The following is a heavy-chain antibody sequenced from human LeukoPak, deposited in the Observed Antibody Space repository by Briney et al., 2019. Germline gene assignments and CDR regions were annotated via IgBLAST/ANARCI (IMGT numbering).Heavy chain of an antibody. V-gene: IGHV4-4*02. D-gene: IGHD6-25*01. CDR1: GGSISSTTW. J-gene: IGHJ5*02. CDR3: ARDSPPPYSSACTACWFDP. CDR2: IHHSGST. Sequence: KASETLSLTCTVSGGSISSTTWWSWVRPSPGKGLEWIGEIHHSGSTNYNPSLKSRVTIAGDKAKNQVSMKVTSVTAGDTAVYYCARDSPPPYSSACTACWFDPWGQGTLVTVSS.